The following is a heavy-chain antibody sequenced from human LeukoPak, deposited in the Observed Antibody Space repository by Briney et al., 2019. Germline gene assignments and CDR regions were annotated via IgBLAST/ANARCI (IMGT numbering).Heavy chain of an antibody. D-gene: IGHD1-1*01. Sequence: GGPLRLSCGASGFTSSFYAFNWVRQAPGKGLEWVSLMSARGTTDYADSVKGRFIISRDNSKNMLYLQMNSLRAEDTAVYYCAKCAGNCPRGWFDPWGQGTLVTVSS. CDR3: AKCAGNCPRGWFDP. CDR2: MSARGTT. V-gene: IGHV3-23*01. CDR1: GFTSSFYA. J-gene: IGHJ5*02.